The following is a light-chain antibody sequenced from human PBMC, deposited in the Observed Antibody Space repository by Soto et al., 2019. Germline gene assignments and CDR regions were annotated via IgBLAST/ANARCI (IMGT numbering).Light chain of an antibody. CDR1: QSISNY. V-gene: IGKV1-39*01. CDR3: QQSHSTPQT. J-gene: IGKJ1*01. Sequence: DIQMTQSPSSLSASVGDRVTITCRASQSISNYLNWYQQKPGKAPELLIYAASSLQSGVPSRFSGSGSGTDFTLTISSLQPEDFATYYCQQSHSTPQTFGQGTKVDIK. CDR2: AAS.